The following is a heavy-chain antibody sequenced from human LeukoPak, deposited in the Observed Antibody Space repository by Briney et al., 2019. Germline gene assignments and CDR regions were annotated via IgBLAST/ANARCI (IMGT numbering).Heavy chain of an antibody. V-gene: IGHV3-23*01. D-gene: IGHD6-19*01. CDR2: ISDGVSTT. CDR3: SKDHGFYSSGWNPLFDY. CDR1: GFTFSTFA. J-gene: IGHJ4*02. Sequence: GGSLRLSCAAPGFTFSTFAMSWVRQAPGKGREWASTISDGVSTTYYPDSVKGRFTISRDISKNTLYLQMNSLRAEDTAAYYCSKDHGFYSSGWNPLFDYWGRGTLVTVSS.